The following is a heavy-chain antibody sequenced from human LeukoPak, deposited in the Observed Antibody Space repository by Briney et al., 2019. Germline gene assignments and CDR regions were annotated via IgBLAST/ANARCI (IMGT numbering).Heavy chain of an antibody. Sequence: GGSLRLSCAASGFTFSSYSMNWVRQAPGKGLEWVSYISSSSSTIYYADSVKGRFTISRDNAKNSLYLQMNSLRAEDTAVYYCARGRIAARPRGRYYFDYWGQGTLVTVSS. CDR1: GFTFSSYS. J-gene: IGHJ4*02. V-gene: IGHV3-48*01. D-gene: IGHD6-6*01. CDR2: ISSSSSTI. CDR3: ARGRIAARPRGRYYFDY.